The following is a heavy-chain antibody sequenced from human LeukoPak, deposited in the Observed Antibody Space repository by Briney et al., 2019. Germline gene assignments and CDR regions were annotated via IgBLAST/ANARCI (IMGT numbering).Heavy chain of an antibody. CDR1: GFTFSNYA. D-gene: IGHD3-10*01. Sequence: GASLRLSCAASGFTFSNYAMHWVRQAPGKGLEWVAFISFDGSDIYYTDSVKGRFTISRDNSKNTVSLQMNSLRTDDTAVYYCARALMIRGVFDYWGQGTLVTVSS. J-gene: IGHJ4*02. CDR2: ISFDGSDI. CDR3: ARALMIRGVFDY. V-gene: IGHV3-30-3*01.